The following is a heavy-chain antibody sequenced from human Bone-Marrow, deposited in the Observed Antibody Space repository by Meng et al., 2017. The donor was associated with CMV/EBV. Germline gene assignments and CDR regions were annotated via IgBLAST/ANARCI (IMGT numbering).Heavy chain of an antibody. V-gene: IGHV1-2*02. D-gene: IGHD4-17*01. CDR2: INANRGGT. J-gene: IGHJ4*02. CDR3: ARVGGPLNGDYYDY. CDR1: GYTFTDYY. Sequence: ASVKVSCKASGYTFTDYYLHWVQQAPGQGLEWMGWINANRGGTHYAEKFQDRVALTRDKSISTAYMELTSLTSDDTAVYYCARVGGPLNGDYYDYWGPGTRVTGFS.